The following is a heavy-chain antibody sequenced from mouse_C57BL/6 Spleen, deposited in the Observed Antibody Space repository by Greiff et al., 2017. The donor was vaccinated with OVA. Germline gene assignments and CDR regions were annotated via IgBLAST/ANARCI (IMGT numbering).Heavy chain of an antibody. J-gene: IGHJ2*01. CDR2: ISYDGSN. V-gene: IGHV3-6*01. Sequence: VQLKESGPGLVKPSQSLSLTCSVTGYSITSGYYWNWIRQFPGNKLEWMGYISYDGSNNYNPSLKNRISITRDTSKNQFFLKLNSVTTEDTATYYCARERLDYWGQGTTLTVSS. CDR1: GYSITSGYY. D-gene: IGHD2-13*01. CDR3: ARERLDY.